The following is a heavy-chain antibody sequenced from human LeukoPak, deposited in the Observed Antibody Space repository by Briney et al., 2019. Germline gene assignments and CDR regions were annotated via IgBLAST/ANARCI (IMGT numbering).Heavy chain of an antibody. CDR2: IYYSGST. Sequence: SQTLSLTCTVSGASISSGYYYWSWIRQPPGKGLEWMGYIYYSGSTYYNPSLNSRVTISVDTSKNQFSLNLISVTAADTAVYYCARETHDYSISYIDYSDFWGQGALVIVSS. V-gene: IGHV4-30-4*08. CDR1: GASISSGYYY. D-gene: IGHD6-6*01. CDR3: ARETHDYSISYIDYSDF. J-gene: IGHJ4*02.